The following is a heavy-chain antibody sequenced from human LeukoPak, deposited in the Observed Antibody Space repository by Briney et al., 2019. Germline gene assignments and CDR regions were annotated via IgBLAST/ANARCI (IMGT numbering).Heavy chain of an antibody. CDR1: EYSFTTYW. V-gene: IGHV5-51*01. Sequence: GESLKISCKGSEYSFTTYWIGWVRQMPGKGLEYMGIINPGKSDTRYSPSFQGQVTISADKSINTAYLQWGSLRASDTAIYYCARLLGLKVVIPDDEAFDIWGQGTMVTVSS. CDR3: ARLLGLKVVIPDDEAFDI. J-gene: IGHJ3*02. CDR2: INPGKSDT. D-gene: IGHD2-2*01.